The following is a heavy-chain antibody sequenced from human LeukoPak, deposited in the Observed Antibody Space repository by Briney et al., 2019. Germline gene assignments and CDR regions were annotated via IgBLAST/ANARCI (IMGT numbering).Heavy chain of an antibody. CDR2: ISGSGGST. J-gene: IGHJ4*02. D-gene: IGHD3-10*01. V-gene: IGHV3-23*01. CDR3: AKSPSTRGLSD. CDR1: GSTFSSYA. Sequence: GGSLRLSCAASGSTFSSYAMSWVRQAPGKGLEWVSAISGSGGSTYYADSVKGRFTISRDNSKNTLYLQMNSLRAKDTAVYYCAKSPSTRGLSDWGQGTLVTVSS.